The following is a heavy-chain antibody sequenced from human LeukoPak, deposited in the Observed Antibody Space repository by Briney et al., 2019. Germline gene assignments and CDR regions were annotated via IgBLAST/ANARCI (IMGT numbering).Heavy chain of an antibody. V-gene: IGHV3-7*01. CDR1: RCTFGNCG. CDR3: GKHRGSMIVGRTTNWYSDL. Sequence: GGSLRLSCAASRCTFGNCGMRWVRQAPGKGLEWLANINQDGSEMYYVDSVKGRFTISRDNGKNSLYLQINSLRADDTAVYYCGKHRGSMIVGRTTNWYSDLWGRGTLVTVSS. J-gene: IGHJ2*01. CDR2: INQDGSEM. D-gene: IGHD3-22*01.